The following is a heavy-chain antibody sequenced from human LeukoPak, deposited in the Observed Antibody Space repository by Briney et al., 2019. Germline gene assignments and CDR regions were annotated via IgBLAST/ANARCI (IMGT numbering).Heavy chain of an antibody. D-gene: IGHD3-22*01. J-gene: IGHJ6*03. V-gene: IGHV4-59*08. Sequence: SETLSLTCTASGGSISPYSWSWIRQPPGKGLEWIGYIFYSGSTNYNPSPKSQVTISVATSKNEFYLELSSVTAADTAVYYCARDYHDTSGDNYVGGYYYMDVWGKGTTVTVSS. CDR3: ARDYHDTSGDNYVGGYYYMDV. CDR1: GGSISPYS. CDR2: IFYSGST.